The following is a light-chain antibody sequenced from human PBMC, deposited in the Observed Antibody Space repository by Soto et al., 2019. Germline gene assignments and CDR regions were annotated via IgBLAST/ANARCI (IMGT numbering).Light chain of an antibody. V-gene: IGLV2-14*01. Sequence: QSALTQPASVSGSSGQSITISCTGTSSDVGGYNYVSWYQQHPGKAPKLMIYEVSNRPSGVSNRFSGSKSGNTASLTISGLQAEDKADYYCSSYTSSSIDYVFGTGTKLTVL. CDR1: SSDVGGYNY. CDR3: SSYTSSSIDYV. CDR2: EVS. J-gene: IGLJ1*01.